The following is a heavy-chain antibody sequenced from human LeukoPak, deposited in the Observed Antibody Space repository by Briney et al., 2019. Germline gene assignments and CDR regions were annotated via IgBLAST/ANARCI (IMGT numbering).Heavy chain of an antibody. D-gene: IGHD3-22*01. CDR2: INHSGST. J-gene: IGHJ4*02. CDR3: AREKTYYDSIGNYCGGVFDY. CDR1: GGSFSGYY. Sequence: PSETLSLTCAVYGGSFSGYYWSWIRQAPGKGLEWIGEINHSGSTNYNPSLKSRVTISLDTSKNQFSLKLTSVTAADTAVYYCAREKTYYDSIGNYCGGVFDYWGQGTLVTVSS. V-gene: IGHV4-34*01.